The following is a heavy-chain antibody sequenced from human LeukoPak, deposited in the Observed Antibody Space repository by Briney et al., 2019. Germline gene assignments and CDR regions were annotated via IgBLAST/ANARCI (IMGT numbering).Heavy chain of an antibody. CDR2: IIPISGKT. D-gene: IGHD1-26*01. V-gene: IGHV1-69*13. J-gene: IGHJ5*02. CDR1: GGTFTSYA. Sequence: ASVKVSCKTSGGTFTSYAITWVRPAPGQGLEWMGNIIPISGKTNYAQKFQGRVTITADESTSTAYMELISLRSEDTALYYCARKMRLGGTWFDPWGQGTLVTVSS. CDR3: ARKMRLGGTWFDP.